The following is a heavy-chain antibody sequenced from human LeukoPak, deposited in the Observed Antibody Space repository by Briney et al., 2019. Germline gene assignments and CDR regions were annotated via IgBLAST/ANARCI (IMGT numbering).Heavy chain of an antibody. CDR3: ASVVVVAATQNYFDY. CDR1: GYTFTSYG. J-gene: IGHJ4*02. CDR2: ISAYNGNT. D-gene: IGHD2-15*01. V-gene: IGHV1-18*01. Sequence: PAASVKVSCKASGYTFTSYGISWVRQAPGQGLEWMGWISAYNGNTNYAQKLQGRVTMTRDTSISTAYMELSRLRSDDTAVYYCASVVVVAATQNYFDYWGQGTLVTVSS.